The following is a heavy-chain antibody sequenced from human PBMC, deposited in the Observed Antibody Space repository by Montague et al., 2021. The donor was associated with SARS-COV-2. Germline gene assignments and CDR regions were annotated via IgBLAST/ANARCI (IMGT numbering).Heavy chain of an antibody. CDR1: GGSFSDYY. V-gene: IGHV4-34*01. CDR2: INHRGTS. Sequence: SETLSLTCAVYGGSFSDYYWSWIRQPPGKGLEWIGEINHRGTSKYNPSLKSRVSISLDTSKNQFSLYLSSVTAADTAVYYCARGRQPFNMIVVVMNGGEYDLDYWGQGTLVTVSS. D-gene: IGHD3-22*01. CDR3: ARGRQPFNMIVVVMNGGEYDLDY. J-gene: IGHJ4*02.